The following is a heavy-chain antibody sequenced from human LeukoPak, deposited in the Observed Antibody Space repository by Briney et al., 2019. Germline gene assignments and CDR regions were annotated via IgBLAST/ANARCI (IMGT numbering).Heavy chain of an antibody. D-gene: IGHD1-26*01. CDR1: GFTFSSYA. V-gene: IGHV3-49*04. J-gene: IGHJ4*02. CDR2: IRSKAYGGTT. Sequence: GGSLRLSCAASGFTFSSYAMSWVRQAPGKGLEWVSFIRSKAYGGTTEYAASVKGRFTISRDDSKSIAYLQMNSLKTEDTAVYYCVRGGGSYGYWGQGTLVTVSS. CDR3: VRGGGSYGY.